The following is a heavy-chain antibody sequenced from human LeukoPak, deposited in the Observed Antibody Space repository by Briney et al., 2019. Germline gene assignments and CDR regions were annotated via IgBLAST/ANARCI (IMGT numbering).Heavy chain of an antibody. CDR3: ARGSASGKDGYNYRDFDY. V-gene: IGHV3-21*01. Sequence: GGSLRLSCAASGFTFNSYSMNWVRQAPGKGLEWVSSISSSSSYIYYADSVKGRFTISRDNAKNSLYLQMNSLRAEDTAVYYCARGSASGKDGYNYRDFDYWGQGTLVTVSS. CDR2: ISSSSSYI. CDR1: GFTFNSYS. J-gene: IGHJ4*02. D-gene: IGHD5-24*01.